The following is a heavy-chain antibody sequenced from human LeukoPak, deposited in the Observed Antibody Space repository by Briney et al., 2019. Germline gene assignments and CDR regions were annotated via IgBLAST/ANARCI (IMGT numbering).Heavy chain of an antibody. CDR2: IIPIFGTA. D-gene: IGHD2-15*01. CDR3: AILGYCSGGSCYSTGP. CDR1: GGTFSSYA. Sequence: SVKVSCKASGGTFSSYAISWVRQAPGQGLEWMGGIIPIFGTANYAQKFQGRVTITADESMSIAYMELSSLRSEDTAVYYCAILGYCSGGSCYSTGPWGQGTLVTVSS. V-gene: IGHV1-69*13. J-gene: IGHJ5*02.